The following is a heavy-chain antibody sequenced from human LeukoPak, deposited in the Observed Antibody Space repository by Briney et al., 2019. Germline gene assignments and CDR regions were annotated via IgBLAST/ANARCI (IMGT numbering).Heavy chain of an antibody. J-gene: IGHJ3*01. Sequence: GGSLRLSCAASGFTFSSYWMHWVRQAPGKGLVGVSRINSDGRSTNYADSVKGRFTVSRDNAKSSLYLQMNSLRAEDTALYYCARAYGKWNDVYFYAFDLWGQGTMVTVSS. D-gene: IGHD1-20*01. CDR3: ARAYGKWNDVYFYAFDL. CDR1: GFTFSSYW. V-gene: IGHV3-74*01. CDR2: INSDGRST.